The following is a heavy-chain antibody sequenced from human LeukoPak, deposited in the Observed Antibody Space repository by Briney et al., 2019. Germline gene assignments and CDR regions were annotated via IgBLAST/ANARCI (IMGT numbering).Heavy chain of an antibody. CDR2: IRPSDSDT. CDR3: ARHRYSSSWTDFDS. CDR1: GYSFTSYW. V-gene: IGHV5-51*01. Sequence: GESLKISCXGSGYSFTSYWIAWVRQMPGEGLAWMGIIRPSDSDTRYSPSFQGQVTISADKSITTAYLQWSSLKASDTAMYYCARHRYSSSWTDFDSWGQGTLVTVSS. J-gene: IGHJ4*02. D-gene: IGHD6-13*01.